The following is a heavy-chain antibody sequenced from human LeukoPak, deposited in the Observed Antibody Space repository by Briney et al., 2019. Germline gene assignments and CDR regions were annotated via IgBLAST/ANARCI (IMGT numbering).Heavy chain of an antibody. V-gene: IGHV3-23*01. Sequence: GGSLRLSCAASGFTLSSYAMSWVRQAPGTGLEWVSTIGGNGDNTSYADSVKGRFTISRDNSKNTLFLQMNSLRAEDTAIYYCAKVPGFWSGYIHYFDYWGQGTLVTVSS. CDR2: IGGNGDNT. D-gene: IGHD3-3*01. CDR3: AKVPGFWSGYIHYFDY. J-gene: IGHJ4*02. CDR1: GFTLSSYA.